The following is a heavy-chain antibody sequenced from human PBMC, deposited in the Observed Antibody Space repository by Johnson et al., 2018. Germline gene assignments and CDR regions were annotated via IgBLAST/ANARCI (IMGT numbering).Heavy chain of an antibody. V-gene: IGHV3-30*03. CDR3: ATGAISGVIYREFFQH. J-gene: IGHJ1*01. CDR2: RSNDEGIK. Sequence: QVQLVECGGGVVQPGRSLRLSCSASGFSFSNYVMQWVRQAPGKGLEWVAVRSNDEGIKYYGDSVKGRFTISRDNSKGTLYVQIHSLTAEDTAVYYCATGAISGVIYREFFQHWGQGTLVTVSS. D-gene: IGHD3-10*01. CDR1: GFSFSNYV.